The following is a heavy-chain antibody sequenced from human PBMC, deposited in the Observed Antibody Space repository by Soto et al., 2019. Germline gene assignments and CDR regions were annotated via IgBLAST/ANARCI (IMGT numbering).Heavy chain of an antibody. CDR2: IIPILGIA. CDR1: GGTFSSYT. V-gene: IGHV1-69*02. D-gene: IGHD2-2*03. Sequence: QVQLVQSGAEVKKPGSSVKVSYKASGGTFSSYTISWVRQAPGQGLEWMGRIIPILGIANYAQKFQGRVTITADKSTSTGYMERSSLRSEDTAVYYCARGGGGGYCSSTSCQDYYYYGMDVW. J-gene: IGHJ6*01. CDR3: ARGGGGGYCSSTSCQDYYYYGMDV.